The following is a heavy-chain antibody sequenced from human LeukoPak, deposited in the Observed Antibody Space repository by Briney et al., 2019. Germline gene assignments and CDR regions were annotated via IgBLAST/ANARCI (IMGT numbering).Heavy chain of an antibody. J-gene: IGHJ4*02. V-gene: IGHV3-48*04. D-gene: IGHD5-18*01. CDR2: ISSSSSTI. Sequence: GGSLRLSCATSGFTFSSYSMNWVRQAPGKGLEWVSSISSSSSTIYYADSVKGRFTISRDNAKNSLYLQMNSLRAEDTAVYYCAMRYSYGSSSTYYFDYWGQGTLVTVSS. CDR1: GFTFSSYS. CDR3: AMRYSYGSSSTYYFDY.